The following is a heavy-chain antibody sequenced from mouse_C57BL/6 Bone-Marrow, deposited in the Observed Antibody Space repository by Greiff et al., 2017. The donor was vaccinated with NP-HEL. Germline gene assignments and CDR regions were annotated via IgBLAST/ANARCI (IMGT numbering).Heavy chain of an antibody. J-gene: IGHJ3*01. CDR3: ARLYDWGFAY. Sequence: EVQVVESGGGLVQPGGSLKLSCAASGFTFSDYYMYWVRQTPEKRLEWVAYISNGGGSTYYPDTVKGRFTISRDNAKNTLYLQMSRLKSEDTAMYYCARLYDWGFAYWGQGTLVTVSA. V-gene: IGHV5-12*01. CDR2: ISNGGGST. D-gene: IGHD4-1*01. CDR1: GFTFSDYY.